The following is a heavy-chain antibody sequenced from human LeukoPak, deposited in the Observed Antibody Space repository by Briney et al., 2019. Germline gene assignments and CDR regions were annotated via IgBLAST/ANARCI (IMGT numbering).Heavy chain of an antibody. D-gene: IGHD5-12*01. Sequence: SETLSLTCTVSGGSISTYYWSWIRQPPGKGLEWIGYIYHSGSTKYNPSLTSRVTISVDTSQNQFSLQLSSVTAADTTVYYCARDGYSGSDALWGQGTLVTVSS. J-gene: IGHJ4*02. CDR3: ARDGYSGSDAL. CDR2: IYHSGST. V-gene: IGHV4-59*01. CDR1: GGSISTYY.